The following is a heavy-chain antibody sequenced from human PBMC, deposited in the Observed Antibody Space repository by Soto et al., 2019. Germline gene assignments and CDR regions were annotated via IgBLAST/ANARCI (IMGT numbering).Heavy chain of an antibody. J-gene: IGHJ6*02. D-gene: IGHD2-2*01. Sequence: QVQLVQSGAEVKKPGSSVKVSCKASGGTFSSYAISWVRQAPGQGLEWMGGIIPIPGPANYAQKFQGRVTITAAEYTSTAYMGLSSLRSEDTAVYYCARSQGSSTSLEIYYYYYYGMDVWGQGTTVTASS. CDR1: GGTFSSYA. CDR3: ARSQGSSTSLEIYYYYYYGMDV. V-gene: IGHV1-69*01. CDR2: IIPIPGPA.